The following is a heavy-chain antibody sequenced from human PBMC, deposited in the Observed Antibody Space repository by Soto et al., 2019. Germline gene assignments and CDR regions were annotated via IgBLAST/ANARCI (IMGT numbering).Heavy chain of an antibody. CDR3: ARDDSERRPYCGGDCYPDYYGMDV. J-gene: IGHJ6*02. D-gene: IGHD2-21*02. V-gene: IGHV1-2*04. CDR2: INPNSGGT. Sequence: ASVKVSCKASGYTFTGYYMHWVRQAPGQGLEWMGWINPNSGGTNYAQKFQGWVTMTRDTSISTAYMELSRLRSDDTAVYYCARDDSERRPYCGGDCYPDYYGMDVWGQGTTVTVSS. CDR1: GYTFTGYY.